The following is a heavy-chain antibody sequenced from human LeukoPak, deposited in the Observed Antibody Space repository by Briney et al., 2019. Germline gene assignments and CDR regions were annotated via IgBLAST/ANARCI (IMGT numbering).Heavy chain of an antibody. CDR2: INPNSGDT. CDR1: GYTFTDYY. Sequence: ASVKVSCKASGYTFTDYYMHWVRQAPGQGREWMGWINPNSGDTKYAQKFQGRVTVSRDTSISTAYMELSRLRSDDTAVYYCAKVRQLGGAFYGMDVWGQGTTVTVSS. CDR3: AKVRQLGGAFYGMDV. V-gene: IGHV1-2*02. J-gene: IGHJ6*02. D-gene: IGHD2-15*01.